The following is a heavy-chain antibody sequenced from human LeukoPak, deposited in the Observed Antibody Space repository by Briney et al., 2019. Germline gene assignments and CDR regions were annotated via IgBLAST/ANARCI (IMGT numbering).Heavy chain of an antibody. Sequence: SETLSLTCTVSGGSISSYYWSWIRQPPGKGLEWIGYIYYSGSTNYNPSLKSRVTISVDTSKNQFSLKLSSVTAAATAVYYCARGYKDILTGYYNWDYMDVWGKGTTVTISS. J-gene: IGHJ6*03. CDR3: ARGYKDILTGYYNWDYMDV. CDR2: IYYSGST. D-gene: IGHD3-9*01. V-gene: IGHV4-59*01. CDR1: GGSISSYY.